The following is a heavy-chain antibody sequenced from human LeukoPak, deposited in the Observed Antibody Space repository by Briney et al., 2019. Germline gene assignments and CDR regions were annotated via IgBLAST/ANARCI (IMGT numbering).Heavy chain of an antibody. CDR3: APCDQWEPGKFDY. Sequence: GGSLRLSCAASGFTVSSNYMSWVRQAPGKGLEWVSVIYSGGSTYYADSVKGRFTISRDNSKNTLYLQMNSLRAEDTAVYYCAPCDQWEPGKFDYWGQGTLVTVSS. V-gene: IGHV3-53*01. D-gene: IGHD1-26*01. CDR1: GFTVSSNY. J-gene: IGHJ4*02. CDR2: IYSGGST.